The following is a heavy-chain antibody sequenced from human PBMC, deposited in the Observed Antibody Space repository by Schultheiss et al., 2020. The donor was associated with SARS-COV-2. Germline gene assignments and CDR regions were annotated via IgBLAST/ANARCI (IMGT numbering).Heavy chain of an antibody. V-gene: IGHV3-74*01. D-gene: IGHD3-10*01. J-gene: IGHJ1*01. CDR3: ARVGEEGFGELSPAEYFQH. Sequence: GGSLRLSCAASGFTFSSYWMHWVRQAPGKGLVWVSRINSDGSSTSYADSVKGRFTISRDNAKNTLYLQMNSLRAEDTAVYYCARVGEEGFGELSPAEYFQHWGQGTLVTVSS. CDR1: GFTFSSYW. CDR2: INSDGSST.